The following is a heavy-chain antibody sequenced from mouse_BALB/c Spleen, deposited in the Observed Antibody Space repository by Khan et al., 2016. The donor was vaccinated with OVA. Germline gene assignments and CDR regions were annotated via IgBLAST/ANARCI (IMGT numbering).Heavy chain of an antibody. D-gene: IGHD2-10*02. Sequence: QVQLQQPGAELVKPGASVNLSCKASGYTFTSYWMHWVKQRPGQGLDWIGYINPSDGRTHYNESFRNKATLTVDKSSKTAYMQVSSLTSEDSAVYSCARGGYGSLAYWGQGTLVTVSA. CDR3: ARGGYGSLAY. J-gene: IGHJ3*01. V-gene: IGHV1S81*02. CDR2: INPSDGRT. CDR1: GYTFTSYW.